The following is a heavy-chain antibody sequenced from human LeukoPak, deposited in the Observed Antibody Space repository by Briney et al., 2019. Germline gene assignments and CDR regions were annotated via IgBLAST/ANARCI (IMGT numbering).Heavy chain of an antibody. V-gene: IGHV3-33*06. Sequence: VGSLRLSCAASGFTFSSYGMHWVRQAPGKGLEWVAVIWYDGSNKYYADSVKGRFTISRDNSKNTLYMQMNSLRAEDTAVYYCAKHVYDSSGYYRIDYWGQGTLVTVSS. J-gene: IGHJ4*02. CDR3: AKHVYDSSGYYRIDY. CDR2: IWYDGSNK. CDR1: GFTFSSYG. D-gene: IGHD3-22*01.